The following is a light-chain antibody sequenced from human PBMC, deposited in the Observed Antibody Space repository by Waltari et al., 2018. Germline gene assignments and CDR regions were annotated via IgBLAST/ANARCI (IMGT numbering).Light chain of an antibody. CDR3: CSYVGGSRVL. Sequence: QSVLTQPASVSGSPGQSITISCTGTRSDIGVYNFVSWSQQLPGQAPRLLISEATKRPSGVTYRFSGSKSGNTASLSISDLQAEDEADYYCCSYVGGSRVLFGGGTKLTV. CDR1: RSDIGVYNF. V-gene: IGLV2-23*01. J-gene: IGLJ2*01. CDR2: EAT.